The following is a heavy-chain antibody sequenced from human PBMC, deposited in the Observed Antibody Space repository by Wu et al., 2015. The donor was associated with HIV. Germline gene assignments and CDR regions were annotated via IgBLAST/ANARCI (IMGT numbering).Heavy chain of an antibody. CDR2: INPSSGDT. Sequence: QVQLVQSGAEGKKPGASVNVSCKVSGYTFTGYYISWVRQAPGQGLEWMGWINPSSGDTHYVQKYQGRVTMTRDTSISTAYMELSRLRSDDTAVYYCARGSRLDFWGQGTQVTVSS. CDR3: ARGSRLDF. CDR1: GYTFTGYY. D-gene: IGHD2-15*01. V-gene: IGHV1-2*02. J-gene: IGHJ4*02.